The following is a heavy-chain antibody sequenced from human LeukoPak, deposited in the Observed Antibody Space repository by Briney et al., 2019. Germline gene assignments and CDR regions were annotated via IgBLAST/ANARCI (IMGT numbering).Heavy chain of an antibody. CDR1: GYTFTGYY. J-gene: IGHJ4*02. Sequence: GASVKVSCKASGYTFTGYYMHWVRQAPGQGLEWMGRINPNSGGTNYAQKFQGRVTMTRDTSTSTVYMDLSSLRSEDTAVYYCAKAPRNSSTMLDYWGQGTLVTVSS. CDR2: INPNSGGT. D-gene: IGHD6-13*01. V-gene: IGHV1-2*06. CDR3: AKAPRNSSTMLDY.